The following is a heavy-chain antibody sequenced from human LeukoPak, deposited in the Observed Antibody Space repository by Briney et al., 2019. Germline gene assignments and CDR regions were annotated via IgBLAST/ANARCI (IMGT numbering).Heavy chain of an antibody. V-gene: IGHV3-30*04. J-gene: IGHJ4*02. D-gene: IGHD5-24*01. CDR2: ISYDGSNK. Sequence: GGSLRLSCAASGFTFSSYAMHWVRQAPGKGLEWVAVISYDGSNKYYADSVKGRFTISRDNSKNTLYLQMNSLRAEDTAVYYCARVYNYHEGTIYSDAYFDSWGQGTLVTVSS. CDR3: ARVYNYHEGTIYSDAYFDS. CDR1: GFTFSSYA.